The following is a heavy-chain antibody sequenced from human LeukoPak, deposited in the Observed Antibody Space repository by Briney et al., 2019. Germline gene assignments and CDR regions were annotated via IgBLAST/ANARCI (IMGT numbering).Heavy chain of an antibody. Sequence: ASVKVSCKASGYTFTGYYMHWVRQAPGQGLEWMGWINPNSGGTNYAQKFQGRVTMTRDTSISTAYMELSRLRSDDKAVYYCARTMVAGSNSGFDYWGQGTLVTVSS. D-gene: IGHD6-19*01. J-gene: IGHJ4*02. CDR2: INPNSGGT. V-gene: IGHV1-2*02. CDR3: ARTMVAGSNSGFDY. CDR1: GYTFTGYY.